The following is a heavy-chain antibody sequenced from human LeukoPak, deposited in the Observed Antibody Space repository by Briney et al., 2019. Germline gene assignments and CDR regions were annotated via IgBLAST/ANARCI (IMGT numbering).Heavy chain of an antibody. J-gene: IGHJ5*02. CDR1: GGSISSGDYY. V-gene: IGHV4-30-2*01. CDR2: VYHSGTT. D-gene: IGHD3-10*01. Sequence: SETLSLTCTVSGGSISSGDYYWSWIRQPPGKGLEWIGYVYHSGTTYYNPSLKSRVTISVDTSKNQFSLKLSSVTAADTAVYYCASITPLWFGELNNWFDPWGQGTLVTVSS. CDR3: ASITPLWFGELNNWFDP.